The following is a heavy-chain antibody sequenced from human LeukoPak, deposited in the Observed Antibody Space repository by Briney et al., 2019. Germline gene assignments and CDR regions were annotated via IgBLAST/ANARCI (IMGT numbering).Heavy chain of an antibody. J-gene: IGHJ4*02. CDR1: GFTFDDYA. Sequence: GGSLRLSCAASGFTFDDYAMHWVRHAPGKGLEWVSGISWNSGSIGYADSVKGRFTISRDNAKNSLYLQMNSLRAEDTALYYCAKDLYGVAVAVNFDYWGQGTLVTVSS. CDR3: AKDLYGVAVAVNFDY. CDR2: ISWNSGSI. V-gene: IGHV3-9*01. D-gene: IGHD6-19*01.